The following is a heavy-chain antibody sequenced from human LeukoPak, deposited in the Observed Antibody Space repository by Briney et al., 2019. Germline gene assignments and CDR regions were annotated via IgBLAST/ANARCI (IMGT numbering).Heavy chain of an antibody. Sequence: SETLSLTCTVSGGSISNYYWSWIRQPPGKGLEWIAYIHYSGHTNYNPSLKSRVTISLDTSKNQFSLKLTSVTAADTALYYCARQQLPDGTYYFDYWGPGTLVTVSS. CDR2: IHYSGHT. CDR1: GGSISNYY. D-gene: IGHD6-13*01. J-gene: IGHJ4*02. CDR3: ARQQLPDGTYYFDY. V-gene: IGHV4-59*01.